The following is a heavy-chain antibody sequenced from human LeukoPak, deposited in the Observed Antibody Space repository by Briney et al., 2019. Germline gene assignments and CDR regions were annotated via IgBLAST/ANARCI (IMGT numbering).Heavy chain of an antibody. CDR2: ISGSGGNT. Sequence: GGSLRLSCAASGFTFSSYAMSWVRQAPGKGLEWVSAISGSGGNTYYADSVKGRFTISRDNSKNTLYLQMNSLRAEDTAVYYCAKVSRQLGCVFDYWGQGTLVTVSS. CDR1: GFTFSSYA. J-gene: IGHJ4*02. D-gene: IGHD1-1*01. CDR3: AKVSRQLGCVFDY. V-gene: IGHV3-23*01.